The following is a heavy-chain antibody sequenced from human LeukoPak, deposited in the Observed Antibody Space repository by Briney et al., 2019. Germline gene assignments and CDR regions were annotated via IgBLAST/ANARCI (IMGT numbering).Heavy chain of an antibody. CDR3: ARGKGITMVRGGASWYYYYYMDA. CDR1: GGSFRGYY. D-gene: IGHD3-10*01. V-gene: IGHV4-34*01. J-gene: IGHJ6*03. CDR2: INRSGST. Sequence: SEALSLTGAVYGGSFRGYYWSWIRQPPGKGLEWDGEINRSGSTTYNPSLKSRVTISVDTSKNQFSLKLSSVTAADTAVYYCARGKGITMVRGGASWYYYYYMDAWGKGTTVTVSS.